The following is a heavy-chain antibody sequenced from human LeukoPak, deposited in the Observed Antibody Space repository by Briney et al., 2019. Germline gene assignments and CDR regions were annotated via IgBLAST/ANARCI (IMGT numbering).Heavy chain of an antibody. CDR2: LSGSGGST. CDR3: AKDKSGSYDY. D-gene: IGHD1-26*01. J-gene: IGHJ4*02. CDR1: GFTFSSYG. V-gene: IGHV3-23*01. Sequence: PGGSLRLSCAASGFTFSSYGMSWVRQAPGKGLEWVSALSGSGGSTYYAASVKGRFTISRDNSKNTLYLQMNSLRAEDTAVYYCAKDKSGSYDYWGQGTLVTVSS.